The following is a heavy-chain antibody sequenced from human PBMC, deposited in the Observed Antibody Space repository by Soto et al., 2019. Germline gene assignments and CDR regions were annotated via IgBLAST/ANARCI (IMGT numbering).Heavy chain of an antibody. CDR2: MNPNSGNT. CDR3: ARGRRYWNYDTPQAFDI. V-gene: IGHV1-8*01. D-gene: IGHD1-7*01. J-gene: IGHJ3*02. Sequence: ASVKVSCKASGYTFTSYDINWVRQATGQGLEWMGWMNPNSGNTGYAQKFQGRVTMTRNNSISTAYMELSSLRSEDTAVYYCARGRRYWNYDTPQAFDIWGQGTMVTVSS. CDR1: GYTFTSYD.